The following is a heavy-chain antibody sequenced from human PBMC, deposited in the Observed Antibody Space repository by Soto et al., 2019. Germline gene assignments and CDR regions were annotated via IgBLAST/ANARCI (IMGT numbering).Heavy chain of an antibody. CDR1: GGSFSTYY. J-gene: IGHJ4*02. Sequence: KPSETLSLTCAVYGGSFSTYYWSWIRQPPGKGLEWLGEINHRGSTNYYPSLKSRLTISVDTSKNQFSLNLISVTAADRAVYYCARGLNWNYGAFDYWGQGTLVTVSS. CDR2: INHRGST. V-gene: IGHV4-34*01. CDR3: ARGLNWNYGAFDY. D-gene: IGHD1-7*01.